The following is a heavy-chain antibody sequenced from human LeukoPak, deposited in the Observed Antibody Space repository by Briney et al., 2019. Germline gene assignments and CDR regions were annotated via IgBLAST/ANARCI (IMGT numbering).Heavy chain of an antibody. CDR1: GYSFTNYW. CDR2: INAGNGNT. V-gene: IGHV1-3*01. J-gene: IGHJ5*02. D-gene: IGHD1-14*01. CDR3: ARAQRPSWEPFAGDWFDP. Sequence: GESLKISCMGSGYSFTNYWIGWVRQAPGQRLEWMGWINAGNGNTKYSQKFQGRVTITRDTSASTAYMELSSLRSEDTAVYYCARAQRPSWEPFAGDWFDPWGQGTLVTVSS.